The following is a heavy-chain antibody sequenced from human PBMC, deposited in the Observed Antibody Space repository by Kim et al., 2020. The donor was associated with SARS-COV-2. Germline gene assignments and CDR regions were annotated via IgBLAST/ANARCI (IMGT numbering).Heavy chain of an antibody. CDR3: ASDSPNVLLWLGGAFDI. V-gene: IGHV3-30*01. D-gene: IGHD3-10*01. J-gene: IGHJ3*02. Sequence: VKGRFTISRNNSKNTLYLQMNSLRAEDTAVYYCASDSPNVLLWLGGAFDIWGQGTMVTVSS.